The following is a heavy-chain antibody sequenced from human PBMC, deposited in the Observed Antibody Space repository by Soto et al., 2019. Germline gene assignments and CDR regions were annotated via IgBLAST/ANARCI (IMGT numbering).Heavy chain of an antibody. V-gene: IGHV4-30-4*01. J-gene: IGHJ5*02. Sequence: QVQLQESGPGLVKPSQTLSLTCTVSGDSISSINNYWSWIRQPPGEGLEWIGFISYSGTTSYSPSLKSRVAISLDTSKNQFSLSLNFVPAADTAVYYCARGRGYSYGLDPWGQGSLVTVSS. CDR3: ARGRGYSYGLDP. D-gene: IGHD5-18*01. CDR2: ISYSGTT. CDR1: GDSISSINNY.